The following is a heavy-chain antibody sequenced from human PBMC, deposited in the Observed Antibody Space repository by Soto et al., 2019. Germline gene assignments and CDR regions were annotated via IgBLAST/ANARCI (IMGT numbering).Heavy chain of an antibody. Sequence: GGSLRLSCAASGFTFSSYAMSWVHQAPGKGLEWVSAISGSGGSTYYADSVKGRFTISRDNSKNTLYLQMNSLRAEDTAVYYCANPHIVVVPAAIPITTMDVWGKGTTVTVSS. CDR2: ISGSGGST. D-gene: IGHD2-2*01. J-gene: IGHJ6*03. CDR1: GFTFSSYA. V-gene: IGHV3-23*01. CDR3: ANPHIVVVPAAIPITTMDV.